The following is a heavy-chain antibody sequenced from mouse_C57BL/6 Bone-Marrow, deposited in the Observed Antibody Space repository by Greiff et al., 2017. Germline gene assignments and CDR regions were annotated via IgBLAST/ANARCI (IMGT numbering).Heavy chain of an antibody. V-gene: IGHV6-6*01. CDR2: IRNKANNHAT. D-gene: IGHD1-1*01. J-gene: IGHJ2*01. Sequence: EVKLVESGGGLVQPGGSMKLSCAASGFTFSDAWMDWVRQSPEKGLEWVAEIRNKANNHATYYAESVKGRFTISRDDSKSRVYLQMNSLRAEDTGIDNCTCYGSNYFDYWGQGTTLTVSS. CDR3: TCYGSNYFDY. CDR1: GFTFSDAW.